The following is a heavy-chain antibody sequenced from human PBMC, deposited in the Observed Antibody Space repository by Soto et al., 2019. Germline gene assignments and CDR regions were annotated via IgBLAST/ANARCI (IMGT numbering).Heavy chain of an antibody. Sequence: QVQLLQSGAEVKKPGTSVRVSCRASGYTFKDYDINWVRRAPGQGLERMGWMNANSGNTAYARKFHDRITMTRSVSARTAFMELSSLTPEDTAGYSCARRMTWSLWCFDLWGSGPQVTVSS. J-gene: IGHJ2*01. CDR1: GYTFKDYD. D-gene: IGHD3-3*01. CDR3: ARRMTWSLWCFDL. V-gene: IGHV1-8*01. CDR2: MNANSGNT.